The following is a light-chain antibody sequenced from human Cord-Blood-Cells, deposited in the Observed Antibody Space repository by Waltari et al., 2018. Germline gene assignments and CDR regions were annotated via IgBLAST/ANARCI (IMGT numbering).Light chain of an antibody. CDR2: AAS. Sequence: DIQMTQFPSSLSASVGDRVPIPCRASQSISSYLNWYQQKPGKAPKLLIYAASSLQSGVPSRFSGSGSGTDFTLTISSLQPEDFATYYCQQSYSTLWTFGQGTKVEIK. J-gene: IGKJ1*01. CDR3: QQSYSTLWT. V-gene: IGKV1-39*01. CDR1: QSISSY.